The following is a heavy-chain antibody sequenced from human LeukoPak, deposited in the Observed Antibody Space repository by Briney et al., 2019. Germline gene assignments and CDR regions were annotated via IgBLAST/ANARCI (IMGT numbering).Heavy chain of an antibody. J-gene: IGHJ4*02. CDR2: ISYDGSNK. CDR3: AKDFGAAAGTYYFDY. CDR1: GFTFSSYG. Sequence: PGGSLRLSCAASGFTFSSYGMHWVRQAPGKGLEWVAVISYDGSNKYYADSVKGRFTISRDNSKNTLYLQMNSLRAEDTAVYYCAKDFGAAAGTYYFDYWGQGTLVTVSS. V-gene: IGHV3-30*18. D-gene: IGHD6-13*01.